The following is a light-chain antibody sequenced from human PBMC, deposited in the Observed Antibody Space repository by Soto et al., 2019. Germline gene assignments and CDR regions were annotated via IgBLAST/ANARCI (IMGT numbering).Light chain of an antibody. J-gene: IGKJ4*01. Sequence: EIVMTQSPAILSVSPGDRATLSCRAGQSVSNNLAWYQQKPGQTPRLVIYGASNRATGIPARFSGSGSGTEFTLTISSLQSEDFAVYYCQQYNNWPPELTFGGGTKVDIK. CDR2: GAS. V-gene: IGKV3-15*01. CDR3: QQYNNWPPELT. CDR1: QSVSNN.